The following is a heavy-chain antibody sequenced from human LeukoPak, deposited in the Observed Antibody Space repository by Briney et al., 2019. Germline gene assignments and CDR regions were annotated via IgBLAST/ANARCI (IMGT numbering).Heavy chain of an antibody. V-gene: IGHV4-4*09. CDR1: GGSITDYY. Sequence: SETLSLTCTVSGGSITDYYYNWIRQPPGQGQGLEWIGFISPGGNTNYNPSLKSRVSISVDKSKNQCSLTVTSVAAADTAMYYCARLAIRSTWYFVLWGRGTLVTVSS. CDR3: ARLAIRSTWYFVL. J-gene: IGHJ2*01. D-gene: IGHD3-10*01. CDR2: ISPGGNT.